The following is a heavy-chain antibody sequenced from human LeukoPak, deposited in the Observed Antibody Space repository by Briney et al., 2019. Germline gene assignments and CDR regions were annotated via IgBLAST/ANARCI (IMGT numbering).Heavy chain of an antibody. V-gene: IGHV1-3*01. D-gene: IGHD4-17*01. CDR1: GGTFSSYA. CDR3: ARKSTVTTYNWFDP. Sequence: GASVKVSCKASGGTFSSYAISWVRQAPGQRLEWMGWINAGNGNTKYSQKFQGRVTITRDTSASTAYMELSSLRSEDTAVYYCARKSTVTTYNWFDPWGQGTLVTVSS. J-gene: IGHJ5*02. CDR2: INAGNGNT.